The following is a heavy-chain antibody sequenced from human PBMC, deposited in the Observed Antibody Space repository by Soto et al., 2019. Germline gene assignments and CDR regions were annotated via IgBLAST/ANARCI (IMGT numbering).Heavy chain of an antibody. Sequence: GGSLRLSCAASGFTFSSYGMHWVRQAPGKGLEWVAVIWYDGSNKYYADSVKGRFTISRDNSKNTLYLQMNSLRAEDTAVYYCAREHDSSGWYFLDYWGQGTLVTVSS. CDR1: GFTFSSYG. CDR2: IWYDGSNK. J-gene: IGHJ4*02. D-gene: IGHD6-19*01. CDR3: AREHDSSGWYFLDY. V-gene: IGHV3-33*01.